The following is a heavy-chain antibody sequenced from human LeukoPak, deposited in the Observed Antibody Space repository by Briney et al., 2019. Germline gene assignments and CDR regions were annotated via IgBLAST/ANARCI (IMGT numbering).Heavy chain of an antibody. CDR1: GFTFDDYA. D-gene: IGHD3-9*01. J-gene: IGHJ4*02. V-gene: IGHV3-9*01. CDR3: AKDGGNGYDILTGNPY. Sequence: HPGGSLRLSCAASGFTFDDYAMHWVRQAPGKGLEWVSGISWNSGSIGYADSVKGRFTISRDNAKSSLYLQMNSLRAEDTALYYCAKDGGNGYDILTGNPYWGQGTLVTVSS. CDR2: ISWNSGSI.